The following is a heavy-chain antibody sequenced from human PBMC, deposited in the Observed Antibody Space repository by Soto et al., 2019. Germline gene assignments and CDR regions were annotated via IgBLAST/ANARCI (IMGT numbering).Heavy chain of an antibody. CDR1: GFTFSTYW. CDR2: INNDGGNT. V-gene: IGHV3-74*01. D-gene: IGHD5-18*01. Sequence: EVQLVESGGGLVQPGGSLRVSCAASGFTFSTYWMHWVRQAPGKELVWVSRINNDGGNTKYADSVKGRLTISRDNAKNTLYLQMNSLRAEDTAVYYCARDLDSSGLGNFDCWGQGTLVTVSS. J-gene: IGHJ4*02. CDR3: ARDLDSSGLGNFDC.